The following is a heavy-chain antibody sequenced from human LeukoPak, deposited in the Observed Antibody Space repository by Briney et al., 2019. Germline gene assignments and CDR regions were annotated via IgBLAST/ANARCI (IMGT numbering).Heavy chain of an antibody. CDR3: ARAPVPFPFLGFDP. J-gene: IGHJ5*02. V-gene: IGHV4-59*01. CDR1: GGSISSYY. Sequence: SETLSLTGTVSGGSISSYYWSWIRQPPGKGLEWIGYIYYSGSTNYNPSLKSRVTISVDTSKNLFSLKLSSVTAADTAVYYCARAPVPFPFLGFDPWGQGTLVTVSS. D-gene: IGHD2-2*01. CDR2: IYYSGST.